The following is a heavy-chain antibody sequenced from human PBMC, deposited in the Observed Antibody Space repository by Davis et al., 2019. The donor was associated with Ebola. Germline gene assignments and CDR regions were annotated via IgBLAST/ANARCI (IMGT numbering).Heavy chain of an antibody. D-gene: IGHD1-26*01. CDR3: AKDIVAKWELLHYYGMDV. CDR2: ISSSSSYI. CDR1: GFTFSSYS. J-gene: IGHJ6*02. Sequence: GGSLRLSCAASGFTFSSYSMNWVRQAPGKGLEWVSSISSSSSYIYSADSVKGRFTISRDNSKNSLYLQMNSLRTEDTALYYCAKDIVAKWELLHYYGMDVWGQGTTVTVSS. V-gene: IGHV3-21*04.